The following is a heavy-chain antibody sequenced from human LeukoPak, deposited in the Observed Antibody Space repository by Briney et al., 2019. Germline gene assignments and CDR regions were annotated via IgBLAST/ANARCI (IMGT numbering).Heavy chain of an antibody. D-gene: IGHD3-10*01. J-gene: IGHJ4*02. Sequence: SVKVSCKASGGTFSSYAISWVRQAPGQGLEWMGRIIPILGIANYAQKFQGRVTITADKSTSTAYMELSSLRSEDTAVYYCRYAVVRGVIPSGPPYWGQGTLVTVSS. V-gene: IGHV1-69*04. CDR3: RYAVVRGVIPSGPPY. CDR1: GGTFSSYA. CDR2: IIPILGIA.